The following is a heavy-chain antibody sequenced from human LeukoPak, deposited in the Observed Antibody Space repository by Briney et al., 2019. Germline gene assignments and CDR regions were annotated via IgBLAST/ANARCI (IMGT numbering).Heavy chain of an antibody. Sequence: GGSLRLSCAASGFTFSSYSMNWVRQAPGKGLEWVSSISSSSSYIYYADSVKGRFTISRDNAKNSLYLQMNSLRAEDTAVYYCARDRVTGKFGDYWGQGTLVTVSS. J-gene: IGHJ4*02. CDR3: ARDRVTGKFGDY. CDR2: ISSSSSYI. CDR1: GFTFSSYS. V-gene: IGHV3-21*01. D-gene: IGHD3-10*01.